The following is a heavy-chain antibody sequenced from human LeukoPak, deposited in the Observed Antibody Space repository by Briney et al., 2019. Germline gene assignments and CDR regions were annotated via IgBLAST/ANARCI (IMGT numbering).Heavy chain of an antibody. CDR1: GFTFNTYG. D-gene: IGHD3-22*01. J-gene: IGHJ4*02. CDR3: ARDQTYDSSGYYHY. Sequence: GGSLRLSCAASGFTFNTYGMHWVRQAPGKGLKWVAVISNDGNNEYYEESVKGRFTISRDNSKNTLYLQMDSLRAEDTAVYYCARDQTYDSSGYYHYWGQGTLVTVSS. CDR2: ISNDGNNE. V-gene: IGHV3-30*03.